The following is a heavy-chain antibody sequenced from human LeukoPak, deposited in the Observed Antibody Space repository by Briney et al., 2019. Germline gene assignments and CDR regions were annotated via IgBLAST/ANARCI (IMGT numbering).Heavy chain of an antibody. CDR3: ARGLHYDFWSGYPGPI. CDR1: GFTFSSYS. D-gene: IGHD3-3*01. J-gene: IGHJ4*02. V-gene: IGHV3-48*04. Sequence: GGSLRLSCAASGFTFSSYSMNWVRQAPGKGLEWVSYISSSSSTIYYADSVKGRFTISRDNAKNSLYLQMNSLRAEDTAVYYCARGLHYDFWSGYPGPIWGQGTLVTVSS. CDR2: ISSSSSTI.